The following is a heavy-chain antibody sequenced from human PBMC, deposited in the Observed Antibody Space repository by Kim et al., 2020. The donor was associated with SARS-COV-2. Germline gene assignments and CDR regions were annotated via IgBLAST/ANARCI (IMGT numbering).Heavy chain of an antibody. J-gene: IGHJ6*02. CDR2: IYYSGST. Sequence: SETLSLTCTVSGGSIGSSSYYWGWIRQPPGKGLEWIGSIYYSGSTYYNPSLKSRVTISVDTSKNQFSLKLSSVTAADTAVYYCARIPKYVDTAIVYYYYYGMAVCGQGTTVTVSS. D-gene: IGHD5-18*01. V-gene: IGHV4-39*01. CDR1: GGSIGSSSYY. CDR3: ARIPKYVDTAIVYYYYYGMAV.